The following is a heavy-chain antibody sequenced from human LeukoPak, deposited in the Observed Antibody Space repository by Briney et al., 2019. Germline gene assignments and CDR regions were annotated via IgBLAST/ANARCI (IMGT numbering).Heavy chain of an antibody. J-gene: IGHJ5*02. D-gene: IGHD3-22*01. V-gene: IGHV1-69*05. Sequence: ASVKVSCKASGGTFSSYAISWVRQAPGQGLEWMGGIIPIFGTANYAQKFQGRVTITTDESTSTAYMELSSLRSEDTAVYYCASILDSSGYWSWFDPWGQGTPVTVSS. CDR1: GGTFSSYA. CDR3: ASILDSSGYWSWFDP. CDR2: IIPIFGTA.